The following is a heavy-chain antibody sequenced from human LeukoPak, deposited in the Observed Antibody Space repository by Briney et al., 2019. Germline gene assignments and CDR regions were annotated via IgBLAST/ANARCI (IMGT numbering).Heavy chain of an antibody. CDR1: GGSISSDY. V-gene: IGHV4-59*08. CDR3: ARRGDGGFWYFAL. CDR2: ISYSGST. J-gene: IGHJ2*01. D-gene: IGHD3-16*01. Sequence: SETLSLTCTVPGGSISSDYWNWIRQPPGKGLEWVGSISYSGSTNYNPSLKSRVTISIDTSKNRFSLKLNSVTAADTAFYYCARRGDGGFWYFALWGRGTLVTVSS.